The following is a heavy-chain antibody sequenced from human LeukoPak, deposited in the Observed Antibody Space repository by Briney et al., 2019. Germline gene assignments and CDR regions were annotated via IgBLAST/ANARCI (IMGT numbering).Heavy chain of an antibody. CDR1: GGSISSYC. CDR3: ARGRIGWFDP. Sequence: PSQTLSLTCTVSGGSISSYCWRWIRQPPGKGLECIGDIYDGGSTNYNPSLKSRVTISVDRSKNQFSLKLSSVTAADTAVYYCARGRIGWFDPWGQGTLVTVSS. CDR2: IYDGGST. V-gene: IGHV4-59*01. J-gene: IGHJ5*02. D-gene: IGHD3-10*01.